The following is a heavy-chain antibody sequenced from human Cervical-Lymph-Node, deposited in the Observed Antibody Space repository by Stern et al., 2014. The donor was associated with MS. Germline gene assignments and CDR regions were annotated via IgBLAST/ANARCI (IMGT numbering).Heavy chain of an antibody. Sequence: VHLVESGAEVKKPGSSMNVSCKTSGGTFSSSYAITWMRQAPGQGLEWMGRIIPLLGLANYAQKFQGRVTITADTSTSTTYMELSSLRSEDTAVYYCARGIVSNRAAATLHNLFDPWGQGTLVTVSS. J-gene: IGHJ5*02. V-gene: IGHV1-69*09. CDR2: IIPLLGLA. CDR1: GGTFSSSYA. CDR3: ARGIVSNRAAATLHNLFDP. D-gene: IGHD2-15*01.